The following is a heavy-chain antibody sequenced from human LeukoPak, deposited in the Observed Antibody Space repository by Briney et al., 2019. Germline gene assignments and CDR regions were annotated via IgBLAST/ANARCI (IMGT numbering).Heavy chain of an antibody. CDR3: ARDPYSGSYGNYYYYFMDV. V-gene: IGHV3-53*01. CDR2: IYSGGST. Sequence: GGSLRLSCAASGFTTTRNYMTWVRQAPGKGLEWVSLIYSGGSTSYSDSVKGRFTISRDNAKNSLYLQMNSLRAEDTAVYYCARDPYSGSYGNYYYYFMDVWGKGTTVTISS. J-gene: IGHJ6*03. CDR1: GFTTTRNY. D-gene: IGHD1-26*01.